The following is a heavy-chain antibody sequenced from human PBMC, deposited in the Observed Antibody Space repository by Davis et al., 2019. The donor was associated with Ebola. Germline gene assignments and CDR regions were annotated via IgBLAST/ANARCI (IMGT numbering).Heavy chain of an antibody. D-gene: IGHD5-18*01. CDR3: ARQSSIQLWHYFDY. V-gene: IGHV4-4*02. CDR2: IYHSGST. J-gene: IGHJ4*02. Sequence: SETLSLTCAVSGGSISSSNWWSWVRQPPGKGLEWIGEIYHSGSTNYNPSLKSRVTISVDKSKNQFSLKLSSVTAADTAVYYCARQSSIQLWHYFDYWGQGTLVTVSS. CDR1: GGSISSSNW.